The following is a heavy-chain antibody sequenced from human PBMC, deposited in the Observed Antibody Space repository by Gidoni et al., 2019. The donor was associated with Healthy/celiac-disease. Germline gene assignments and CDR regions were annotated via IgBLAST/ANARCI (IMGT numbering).Heavy chain of an antibody. D-gene: IGHD2-8*01. CDR1: GFTFGDYA. CDR2: IRSKAYGGTT. CDR3: TREGRYCTNGVCPRQDY. V-gene: IGHV3-49*05. Sequence: EVQLVESGGGLVKPGRSLRLSCTASGFTFGDYAMRWFRQAPGKGLEWVGFIRSKAYGGTTEYAASVKGRFTISRDDSKSIAYLQMNSLKTEDTAVYYCTREGRYCTNGVCPRQDYWGQGTLVTVSS. J-gene: IGHJ4*02.